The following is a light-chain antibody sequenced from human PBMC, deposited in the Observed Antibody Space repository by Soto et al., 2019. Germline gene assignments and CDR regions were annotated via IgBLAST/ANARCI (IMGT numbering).Light chain of an antibody. CDR3: QSYDSSLSGWV. CDR1: SSNIGAGYD. J-gene: IGLJ3*02. CDR2: GNS. Sequence: QSVLTQAPSVAGAPGQRVTISCTGSSSNIGAGYDVHWYQQLPGTAPKLLIYGNSNRPSRVPDRFSGSKSGTSASLAIAGLQAEDEADYYCQSYDSSLSGWVFGGGTKLTVL. V-gene: IGLV1-40*01.